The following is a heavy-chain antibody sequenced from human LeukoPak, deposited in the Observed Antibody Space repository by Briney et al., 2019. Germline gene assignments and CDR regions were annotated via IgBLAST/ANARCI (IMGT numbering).Heavy chain of an antibody. CDR2: ISSSSSYI. D-gene: IGHD3-10*01. CDR3: ARERTGMVRGVRVDY. J-gene: IGHJ4*02. Sequence: PGGSLRLSCAASGFTFSSYSMNWVRQAPGKGLEWVSSISSSSSYIYYADSVKGRFTISRDNAKISLYLQMNSLRAEDTAVYYCARERTGMVRGVRVDYWGQGTLVTVSS. CDR1: GFTFSSYS. V-gene: IGHV3-21*01.